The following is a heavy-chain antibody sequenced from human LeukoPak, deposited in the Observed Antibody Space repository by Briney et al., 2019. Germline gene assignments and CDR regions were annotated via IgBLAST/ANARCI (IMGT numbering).Heavy chain of an antibody. CDR2: IIPIFGIA. J-gene: IGHJ4*02. D-gene: IGHD4-17*01. CDR3: ARPSARYGDTIDY. CDR1: GGTVSSYA. V-gene: IGHV1-69*04. Sequence: ASVKVSCKASGGTVSSYAISWVRQAPGQGLEWMGRIIPIFGIANYAQKFQGRVTITADKSTSTAYMELSSLRSEDTAVYYCARPSARYGDTIDYWGQGTLVTVSS.